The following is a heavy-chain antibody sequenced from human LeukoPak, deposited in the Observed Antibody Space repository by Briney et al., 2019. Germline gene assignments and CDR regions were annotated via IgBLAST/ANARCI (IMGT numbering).Heavy chain of an antibody. Sequence: GGSLILSWPASGFTFSSYSMKWVRQAAGRGLAWVSSISSGSSYIYYAGSVKDRLTLSRDNAKDSLYLQVNSLRAEDTAVYYCARTGEWLENFDYWGQGTVVTVSS. CDR1: GFTFSSYS. CDR2: ISSGSSYI. J-gene: IGHJ4*02. V-gene: IGHV3-21*01. CDR3: ARTGEWLENFDY. D-gene: IGHD6-19*01.